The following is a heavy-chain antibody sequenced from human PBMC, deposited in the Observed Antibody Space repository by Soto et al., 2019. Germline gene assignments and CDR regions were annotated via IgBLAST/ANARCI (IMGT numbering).Heavy chain of an antibody. V-gene: IGHV3-23*01. CDR2: MSGSSGTT. J-gene: IGHJ5*02. CDR1: GFTFSSYA. D-gene: IGHD6-19*01. Sequence: GGSLRLSCAASGFTFSSYAMSWVRQAPGKGLEWVSIMSGSSGTTFYADSVKGRFTISRADSNSTVYLQMNSLRDEDTALYYCARGTGGSSAWRPLDRWGQGTLVTVSS. CDR3: ARGTGGSSAWRPLDR.